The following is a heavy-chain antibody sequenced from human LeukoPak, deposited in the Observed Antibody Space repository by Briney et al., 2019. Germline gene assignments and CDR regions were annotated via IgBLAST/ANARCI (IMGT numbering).Heavy chain of an antibody. Sequence: SETLSLTCTVSGGSISSYYWGWIRQPPGKGLEWIGSIYYSGSTYYNPSLKSRVTISVDMSKNQFSLKLKSVTAADTAVYYCATQATDGRGGYWGQGTLVTVSS. V-gene: IGHV4-39*01. CDR3: ATQATDGRGGY. D-gene: IGHD3-16*01. J-gene: IGHJ4*02. CDR1: GGSISSYY. CDR2: IYYSGST.